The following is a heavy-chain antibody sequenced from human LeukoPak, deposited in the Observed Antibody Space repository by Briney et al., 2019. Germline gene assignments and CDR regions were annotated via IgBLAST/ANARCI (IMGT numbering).Heavy chain of an antibody. CDR2: VFYSGST. CDR3: ARLDKRVHNTFDI. Sequence: PSETLSLTCTVSGDSISSSIFYWAWIRQPPGKGLEYIGSVFYSGSTYYNPSLRSRVTFSVDTSKNQFSLKLTSVTAADTAVYYCARLDKRVHNTFDIWGQGTMVTVSS. V-gene: IGHV4-39*01. J-gene: IGHJ3*02. CDR1: GDSISSSIFY. D-gene: IGHD3-9*01.